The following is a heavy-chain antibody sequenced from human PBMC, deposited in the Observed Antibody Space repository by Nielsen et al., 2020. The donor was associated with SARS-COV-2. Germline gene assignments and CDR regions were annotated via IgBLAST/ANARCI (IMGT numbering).Heavy chain of an antibody. CDR2: INPNSGGT. Sequence: WVRQAPGQGLEWMGWINPNSGGTNFAQKFQGWVTMTRDTSISTAYMELSRLRSDDTAVYYCARDGGYCNSTSCHPLKSHRWFDPWGQGTLVTVSS. V-gene: IGHV1-2*04. D-gene: IGHD2-2*01. CDR3: ARDGGYCNSTSCHPLKSHRWFDP. J-gene: IGHJ5*02.